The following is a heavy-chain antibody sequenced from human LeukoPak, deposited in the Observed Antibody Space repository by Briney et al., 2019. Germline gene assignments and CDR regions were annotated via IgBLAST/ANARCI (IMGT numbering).Heavy chain of an antibody. D-gene: IGHD6-13*01. V-gene: IGHV3-23*01. CDR3: AKVREYSSSWYYFDY. CDR1: GFTFSSYD. J-gene: IGHJ4*02. Sequence: GPSLRLSCAASGFTFSSYDMSWVRQAPGKGLEWVSSISISGGSTYYADSVKGRFTISRDNSKNTLYLQMNSLRADDTAVYYCAKVREYSSSWYYFDYWGQGTLVTVSS. CDR2: ISISGGST.